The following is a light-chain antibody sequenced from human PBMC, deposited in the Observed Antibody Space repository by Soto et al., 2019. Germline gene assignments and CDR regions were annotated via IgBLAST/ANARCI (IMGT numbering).Light chain of an antibody. V-gene: IGKV3-15*01. CDR2: GAS. J-gene: IGKJ5*01. CDR3: QQYKSWPLT. Sequence: EIVMTQSPATLSVSPGERATLSCRASQSVTNKVAWYQQKPGQSPRLLIFGASTRATGIPATFSGSGSGTEFTLTINSLQSEDFAVYYCQQYKSWPLTFGQGTRLEI. CDR1: QSVTNK.